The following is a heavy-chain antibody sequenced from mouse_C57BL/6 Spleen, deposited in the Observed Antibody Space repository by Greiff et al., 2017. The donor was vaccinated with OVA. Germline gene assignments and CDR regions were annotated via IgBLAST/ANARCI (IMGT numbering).Heavy chain of an antibody. J-gene: IGHJ4*01. CDR2: IYPGDGDT. CDR1: GYAFSSYW. CDR3: ARANYGSSPYYAMDY. Sequence: VQVVESGAELVKPGASVKISCKASGYAFSSYWMNWVKQRPGKGLEWIGQIYPGDGDTNYNGKFKGKATLTADKSSSTAYMQLSSLTSEDSAVYFCARANYGSSPYYAMDYWGQGTSVTVSS. V-gene: IGHV1-80*01. D-gene: IGHD1-1*01.